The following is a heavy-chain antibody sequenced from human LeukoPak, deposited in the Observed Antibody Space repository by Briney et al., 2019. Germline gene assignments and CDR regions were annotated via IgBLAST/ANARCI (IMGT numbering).Heavy chain of an antibody. CDR3: ARRITIFGDGNWFDF. J-gene: IGHJ5*01. CDR1: GYSFTHYW. CDR2: IYPGGPDT. D-gene: IGHD3-3*01. V-gene: IGHV5-51*01. Sequence: RGESLKISCKASGYSFTHYWIGWVRQMPGKGLELMGIIYPGGPDTKYSPSFQGQVAISADKSTSTAYLQWSSLKASDTAMYYCARRITIFGDGNWFDFWGQGTLVTVSS.